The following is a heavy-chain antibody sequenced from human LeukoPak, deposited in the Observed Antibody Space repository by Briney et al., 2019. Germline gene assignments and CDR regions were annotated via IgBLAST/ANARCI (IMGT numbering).Heavy chain of an antibody. CDR3: ARQGYTYGYDS. V-gene: IGHV5-51*01. J-gene: IGHJ4*02. D-gene: IGHD5-18*01. CDR2: IYPGDSDS. CDR1: GNSFTTYW. Sequence: LGESLKISCKGSGNSFTTYWITWVRQMPGKGLEWMGIIYPGDSDSRYSPSFQGQVTMSADKSISTAYLQWSSLKASDTAMYYWARQGYTYGYDSWGQGTLVTVSS.